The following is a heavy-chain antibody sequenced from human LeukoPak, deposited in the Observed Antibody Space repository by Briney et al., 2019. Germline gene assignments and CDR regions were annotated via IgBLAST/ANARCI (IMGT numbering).Heavy chain of an antibody. J-gene: IGHJ5*02. CDR2: FYTSGTA. D-gene: IGHD6-13*01. CDR1: GGSISSYD. V-gene: IGHV4-4*07. Sequence: SETLSLTCTVSGGSISSYDWSWIRQSAGKGLEWIGRFYTSGTANFNPYFNSRVTMSVDTSKNQFSLKLRSVTAADTDVYYCARERQAAGSYWFDPWGQGTLVTVSS. CDR3: ARERQAAGSYWFDP.